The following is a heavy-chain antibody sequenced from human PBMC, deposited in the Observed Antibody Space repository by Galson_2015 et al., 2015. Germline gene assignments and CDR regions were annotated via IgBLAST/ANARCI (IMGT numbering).Heavy chain of an antibody. D-gene: IGHD2-2*01. V-gene: IGHV4-59*01. J-gene: IGHJ4*02. Sequence: ETLSLTCTVSGGSTSPYYWSWIRQPPGKGLEWIGYIYYSGSTNYNPSLKSRVTISVDTSKNRFSLKLSSVTAADTAVYYCARQYCSTTNCYFNSWGQGTLVTVSS. CDR3: ARQYCSTTNCYFNS. CDR1: GGSTSPYY. CDR2: IYYSGST.